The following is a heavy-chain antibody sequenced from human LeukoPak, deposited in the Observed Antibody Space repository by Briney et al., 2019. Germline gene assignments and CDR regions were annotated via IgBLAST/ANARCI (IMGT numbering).Heavy chain of an antibody. D-gene: IGHD4-11*01. V-gene: IGHV3-9*01. CDR3: AKAPNSWYYFDY. J-gene: IGHJ4*02. CDR1: GFSFDRYA. Sequence: PGGSLGLSCTGSGFSFDRYAIHWVRQAPGKGLEWVSGMSWNGNSIGYADSVKGRFTISRDNAKNSLYLHMNSLRPEDTALYYCAKAPNSWYYFDYWGQGTLVTVSS. CDR2: MSWNGNSI.